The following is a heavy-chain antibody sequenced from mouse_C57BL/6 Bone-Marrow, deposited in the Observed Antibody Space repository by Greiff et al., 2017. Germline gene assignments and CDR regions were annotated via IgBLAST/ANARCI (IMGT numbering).Heavy chain of an antibody. CDR2: IDPSDSYT. V-gene: IGHV1-50*01. CDR3: AREGSTDWYFDV. CDR1: GYTFTSYW. Sequence: QVHVKQPGAELVKPGASVKLSCKASGYTFTSYWMQWVKQRPGQGLEWIGEIDPSDSYTNYNQKFKGKATLTVDTSSSTAYMQLSSLTSEDSAVYYCAREGSTDWYFDVWGTGTTVTVSS. J-gene: IGHJ1*03. D-gene: IGHD1-1*01.